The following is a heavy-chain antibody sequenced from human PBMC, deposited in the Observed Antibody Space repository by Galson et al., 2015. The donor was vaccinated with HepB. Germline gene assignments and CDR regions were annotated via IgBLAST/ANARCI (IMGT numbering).Heavy chain of an antibody. J-gene: IGHJ4*02. CDR2: ISGSGDST. Sequence: SLRLSCAASGFTFSNYAMSWVRKAPGKGLEWVSGISGSGDSTYYADSVKGRFTISRDNSKSTLFLQMNSLRAEDTAVYYCAKDWYRMAAKTADYWGQGTLVTVSP. D-gene: IGHD6-13*01. CDR3: AKDWYRMAAKTADY. V-gene: IGHV3-23*01. CDR1: GFTFSNYA.